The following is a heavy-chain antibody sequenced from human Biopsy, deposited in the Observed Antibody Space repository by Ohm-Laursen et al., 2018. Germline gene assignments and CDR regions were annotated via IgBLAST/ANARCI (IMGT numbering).Heavy chain of an antibody. J-gene: IGHJ4*02. V-gene: IGHV3-7*01. CDR1: GFTFSSYW. CDR2: IKQDGTEK. Sequence: SLRLSCTASGFTFSSYWLSWVRQAPGKGLEWVANIKQDGTEKYYVDSVKGRFTISRDNAENSLYLQVNSLRAEDTAVYYCARGHCSSTSCRPYYFDYWGQGTLVTVSS. CDR3: ARGHCSSTSCRPYYFDY. D-gene: IGHD2-2*01.